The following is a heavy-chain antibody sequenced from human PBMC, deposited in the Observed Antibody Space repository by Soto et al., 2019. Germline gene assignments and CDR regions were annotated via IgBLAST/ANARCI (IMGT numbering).Heavy chain of an antibody. J-gene: IGHJ6*02. CDR1: GYTFTSYA. CDR3: ARVLRDGPLYYYYYGMDV. Sequence: QVQLVQSGAEVKKPGASVKVSCKASGYTFTSYAMHWVRQAPGQRLEWMGWINAGNGNTKYSQKFQGRVTITRDTSASTAYRELSSLRSEDTAVYYCARVLRDGPLYYYYYGMDVWGQGTTVTVSS. V-gene: IGHV1-3*01. D-gene: IGHD2-21*02. CDR2: INAGNGNT.